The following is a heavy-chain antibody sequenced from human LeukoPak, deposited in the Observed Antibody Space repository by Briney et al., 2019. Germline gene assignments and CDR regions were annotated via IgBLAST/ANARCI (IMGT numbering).Heavy chain of an antibody. J-gene: IGHJ4*02. CDR2: ISADGGST. V-gene: IGHV3-43*02. Sequence: GGSLRLSCVASGLTFDDSAMHWVRQAPGKGLEWVSLISADGGSTFSADSVKGRFSISRDNSKNSLYLQMNSLRSEDTAMYYCAKESGKFDYWGQGTLVGVSS. CDR1: GLTFDDSA. CDR3: AKESGKFDY.